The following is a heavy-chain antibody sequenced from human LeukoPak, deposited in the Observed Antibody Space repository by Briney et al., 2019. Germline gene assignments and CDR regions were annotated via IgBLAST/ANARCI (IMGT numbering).Heavy chain of an antibody. CDR3: ARETSSSSFGVETNAFDI. D-gene: IGHD6-13*01. CDR2: INPNSGGT. V-gene: IGHV1-2*02. J-gene: IGHJ3*02. CDR1: GYTFTGYY. Sequence: ASVKVSCKASGYTFTGYYMHWVRQAPGQGLEWMGWINPNSGGTNYAQKFQGRVTMTRDTSISTAYMELSRLRSDDTAVYYCARETSSSSFGVETNAFDIWGQGTMVTVYS.